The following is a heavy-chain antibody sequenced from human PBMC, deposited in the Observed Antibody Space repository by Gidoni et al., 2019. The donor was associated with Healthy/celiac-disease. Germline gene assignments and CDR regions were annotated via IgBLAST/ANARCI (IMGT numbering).Heavy chain of an antibody. CDR3: ARDWGPAAVARNYYYYGMDV. V-gene: IGHV3-30-3*01. D-gene: IGHD6-19*01. CDR1: GFTFSSYA. CDR2: ISYDGSNK. Sequence: QVQLVESGGGVVQPGRSLRLSCAASGFTFSSYAMHWVRQAPGKGLEVVAVISYDGSNKYYADSVKGRFTISRDNSKNTLYLQMNSLRAEDTAVYYCARDWGPAAVARNYYYYGMDVWGQGTTVTVSS. J-gene: IGHJ6*02.